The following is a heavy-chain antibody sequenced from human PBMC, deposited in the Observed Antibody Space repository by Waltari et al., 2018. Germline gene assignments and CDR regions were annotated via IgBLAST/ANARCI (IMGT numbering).Heavy chain of an antibody. Sequence: QLHLQESGPGLVKPSDTLSVTCTVSGGSIPSNRHYWGWIRQPPGKGLEWTATISYSGATYNNPSLKSRVTISVDTSKNQFSLKLSSVTAADTAVYYCVTYIGASIGTAAFDVWGQGTMVTVSS. V-gene: IGHV4-39*01. CDR2: ISYSGAT. CDR3: VTYIGASIGTAAFDV. J-gene: IGHJ3*01. CDR1: GGSIPSNRHY. D-gene: IGHD3-16*01.